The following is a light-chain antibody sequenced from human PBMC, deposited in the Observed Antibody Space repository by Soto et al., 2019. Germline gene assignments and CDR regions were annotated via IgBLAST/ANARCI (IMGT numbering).Light chain of an antibody. CDR1: SSNIGAGYD. Sequence: QPVLTQPPSVSGAPGQRVTISCTGSSSNIGAGYDVHWYQQLPGTAPKLLIYGNSNRPSGVPDRFSGSKSGTSAFLAITGLQAEDEAEYYCQSYDSSLSGVVFGGGTKVTVL. CDR2: GNS. CDR3: QSYDSSLSGVV. J-gene: IGLJ2*01. V-gene: IGLV1-40*01.